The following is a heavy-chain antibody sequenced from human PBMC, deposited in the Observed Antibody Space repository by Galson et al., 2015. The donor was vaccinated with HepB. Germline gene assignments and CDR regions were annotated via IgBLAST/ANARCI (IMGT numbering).Heavy chain of an antibody. D-gene: IGHD6-19*01. CDR3: TKVAYTSGWGPLDY. V-gene: IGHV3-23*01. J-gene: IGHJ4*02. CDR1: GFSFSSCA. Sequence: SLRLSCAASGFSFSSCAMSWVRQAPGQGLEWVSSISGNGGRTHYADSVKGRFIISRDNSKNTLSLQMNSLRAEDTAIYYCTKVAYTSGWGPLDYWGQGTLVTVSS. CDR2: ISGNGGRT.